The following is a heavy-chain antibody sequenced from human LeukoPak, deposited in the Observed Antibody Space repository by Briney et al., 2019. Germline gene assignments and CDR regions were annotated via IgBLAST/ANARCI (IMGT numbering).Heavy chain of an antibody. CDR2: IQRDGSSA. CDR3: ARDRSGYFQN. D-gene: IGHD3-3*01. J-gene: IGHJ1*01. V-gene: IGHV3-74*01. CDR1: GFAYSGSS. Sequence: GGSLRLSCTASGFAYSGSSMHWVRQAPGKGLEWVSGIQRDGSSATYADCVKGRFTISRDNSKNTLYLQMNSLRAEDTAVYYCARDRSGYFQNWGQGTLVTVSS.